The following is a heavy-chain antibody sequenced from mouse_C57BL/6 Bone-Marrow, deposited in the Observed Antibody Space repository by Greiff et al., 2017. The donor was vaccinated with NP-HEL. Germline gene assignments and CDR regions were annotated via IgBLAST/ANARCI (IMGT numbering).Heavy chain of an antibody. J-gene: IGHJ4*01. CDR1: GYAFSSYW. V-gene: IGHV1-80*01. D-gene: IGHD2-4*01. CDR2: IYPGDGDT. Sequence: QVQLKQSGAELVKPGASVKISCKASGYAFSSYWMNWVKQRPGKGLEWIGQIYPGDGDTNYNGKFKGKATLTADKSSSTAYMQLSSLTSEDSAVYFCAREDYEGGEAMDYWGQGTSVTVSS. CDR3: AREDYEGGEAMDY.